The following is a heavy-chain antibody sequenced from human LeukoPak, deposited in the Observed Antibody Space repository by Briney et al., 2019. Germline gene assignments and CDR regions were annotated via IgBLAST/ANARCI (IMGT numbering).Heavy chain of an antibody. CDR3: TTSGVIAARPQYFDY. J-gene: IGHJ4*02. V-gene: IGHV3-49*04. Sequence: GRSLRLSCTASGFTFGDYAMSLVRQAPGKGLEWVGFIRSKAYGGTTEYAASVKGRFTISRDDSKSIAYLQMNSLKTEDTAVYYCTTSGVIAARPQYFDYWGQGTLVTVSS. CDR2: IRSKAYGGTT. D-gene: IGHD6-6*01. CDR1: GFTFGDYA.